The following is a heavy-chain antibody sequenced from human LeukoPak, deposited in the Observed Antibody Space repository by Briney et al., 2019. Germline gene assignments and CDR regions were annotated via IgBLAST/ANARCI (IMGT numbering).Heavy chain of an antibody. CDR2: IYYSGST. CDR3: ARMGIAAAGTDY. Sequence: SETLSLTCTVSGGFISSSSYYWGWIRQPPGKGLEWIGSIYYSGSTYYNPSLKSRVTISVDTSKNQFSLKLSSVTAADTAVYYCARMGIAAAGTDYWGQGTLVTVSS. J-gene: IGHJ4*02. CDR1: GGFISSSSYY. V-gene: IGHV4-39*01. D-gene: IGHD6-13*01.